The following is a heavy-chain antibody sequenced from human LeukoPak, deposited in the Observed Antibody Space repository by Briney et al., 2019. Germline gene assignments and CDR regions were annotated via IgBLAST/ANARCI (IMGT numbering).Heavy chain of an antibody. V-gene: IGHV3-7*01. D-gene: IGHD3-10*01. J-gene: IGHJ6*03. CDR3: AKGAFRDQVQGYYYMDV. CDR2: IKQDGSGK. Sequence: AGGSLRLSCAASGFTFSSYAMHWVRQAPGKGLEWVANIKQDGSGKYYVDSVKGRFIISRDNAKNSLYLQMNSLRAEDTAVYYCAKGAFRDQVQGYYYMDVWGKGTTVTVSS. CDR1: GFTFSSYA.